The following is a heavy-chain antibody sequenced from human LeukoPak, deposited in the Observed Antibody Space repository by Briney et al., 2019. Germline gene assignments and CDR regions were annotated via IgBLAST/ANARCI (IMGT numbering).Heavy chain of an antibody. J-gene: IGHJ4*02. V-gene: IGHV4-38-2*02. D-gene: IGHD5-18*01. Sequence: KPSETLSLTCTVSGYSISSGYYWGWIRPPPGKGLEWIGSIYHGGSTYYNPSLKSRLTISIDTSKNQLSLKLSSVTAADAALYYCARDGFAFGYDYWGQGTLVTVSS. CDR1: GYSISSGYY. CDR3: ARDGFAFGYDY. CDR2: IYHGGST.